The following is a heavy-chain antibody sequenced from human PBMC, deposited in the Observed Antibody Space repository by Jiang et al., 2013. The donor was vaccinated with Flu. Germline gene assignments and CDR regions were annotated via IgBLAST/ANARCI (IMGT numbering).Heavy chain of an antibody. J-gene: IGHJ4*02. D-gene: IGHD6-6*01. CDR2: VNPSNGAT. CDR1: GYTFSDFY. V-gene: IGHV1-2*02. CDR3: ARDLRPHTTSYPGNY. Sequence: SGAEVKVSCSASGYTFSDFYMHWVRQAPGQGPEWLGWVNPSNGATNYAEKFQGTITLTVDKSTNTAFLTLNNLTWDDTAVFFCARDLRPHTTSYPGNYWGPGTLVTVSS.